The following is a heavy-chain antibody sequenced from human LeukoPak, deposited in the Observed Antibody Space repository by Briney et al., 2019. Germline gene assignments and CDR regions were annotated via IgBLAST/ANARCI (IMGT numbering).Heavy chain of an antibody. CDR2: IYSGGST. J-gene: IGHJ4*02. CDR1: GFTVSSSY. D-gene: IGHD3-22*01. CDR3: ARAASYESSGYPDY. Sequence: PGGSLRLSCAASGFTVSSSYMSWVRQSPGKGLEWVSVIYSGGSTSHADSVKGRFTISRHNSKNTLYLQMNSLRVEDTAVYYCARAASYESSGYPDYWGQGTLVTASS. V-gene: IGHV3-53*04.